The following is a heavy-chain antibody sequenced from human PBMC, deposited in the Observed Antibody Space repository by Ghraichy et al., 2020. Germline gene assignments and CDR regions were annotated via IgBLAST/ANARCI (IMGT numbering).Heavy chain of an antibody. Sequence: GSLRLSCTVSGGSMSSYYWTWVRQPPGKGLEWIGYIYYSGSTQYNPSLRSRVTISVDTSKNHFSLNLRSVTAADTAVYYCARAMVSSGCMDDFNVWGQGTWVTVSS. D-gene: IGHD3-22*01. V-gene: IGHV4-59*01. J-gene: IGHJ3*01. CDR3: ARAMVSSGCMDDFNV. CDR1: GGSMSSYY. CDR2: IYYSGST.